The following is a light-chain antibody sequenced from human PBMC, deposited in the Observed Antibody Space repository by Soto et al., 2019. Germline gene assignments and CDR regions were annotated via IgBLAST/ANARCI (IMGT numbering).Light chain of an antibody. J-gene: IGKJ1*01. CDR2: LGS. Sequence: DTVMTQSPLSLPVTPGEPASISYRSSQSLLHSNGYNYLDCYLQKPGQSPQLLIYLGSNRASAVPDRFSGSGSGTDFTLKISRVEAEDVGVYYCMQALHTPRVGQGTKVEIK. CDR1: QSLLHSNGYNY. CDR3: MQALHTPR. V-gene: IGKV2-28*01.